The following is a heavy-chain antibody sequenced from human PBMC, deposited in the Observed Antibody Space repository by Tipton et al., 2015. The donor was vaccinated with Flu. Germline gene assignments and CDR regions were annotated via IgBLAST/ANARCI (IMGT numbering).Heavy chain of an antibody. Sequence: TLSLTCAVSGTSISSFYWSWIRQSPGKGLEWIGYVNYNAYIKYNPSFKSRVSTSVDTSKNQFSLRLSSVTAADTAVYYCARVGSRTYPFYWYFELWGRGTLVTVSS. CDR2: VNYNAYI. CDR3: ARVGSRTYPFYWYFEL. J-gene: IGHJ2*01. CDR1: GTSISSFY. V-gene: IGHV4-59*01. D-gene: IGHD3-10*01.